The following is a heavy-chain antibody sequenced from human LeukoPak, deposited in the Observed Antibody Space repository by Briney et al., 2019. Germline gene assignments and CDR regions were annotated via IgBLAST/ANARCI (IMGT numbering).Heavy chain of an antibody. CDR3: AKNIGGFDY. Sequence: GGTLRLSCEASGFSFSSYGMSWVRQAPGEGLEWVSGFSASDGSRYYADSVKGRFTISRDNSKNTLYLQMNSLRAEDAAVYYCAKNIGGFDYWGQGTLVTVSS. D-gene: IGHD4-23*01. CDR2: FSASDGSR. CDR1: GFSFSSYG. J-gene: IGHJ4*02. V-gene: IGHV3-23*01.